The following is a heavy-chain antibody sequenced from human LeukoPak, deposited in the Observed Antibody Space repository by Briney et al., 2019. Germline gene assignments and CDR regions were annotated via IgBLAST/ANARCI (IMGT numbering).Heavy chain of an antibody. D-gene: IGHD6-13*01. CDR1: GGSISSYY. CDR2: IYYSGST. J-gene: IGHJ4*02. CDR3: ARIAAAGTSFDY. V-gene: IGHV4-59*08. Sequence: PSETLSLTCIVSGGSISSYYWSWIRPPPGKGLEWIGYIYYSGSTNYNPSLKSRVTISVDTSKNQFSLKLSSVTAADTAVYYCARIAAAGTSFDYWGQGTLVTVSS.